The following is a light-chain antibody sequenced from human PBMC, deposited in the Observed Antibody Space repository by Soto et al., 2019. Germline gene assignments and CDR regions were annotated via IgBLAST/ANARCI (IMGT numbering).Light chain of an antibody. J-gene: IGLJ2*01. V-gene: IGLV1-51*01. Sequence: QSVLTQPPSVSAAPGQKVTISCSGSSSNIGNNYVSWYQQLPGTAPKLLIYDNNKRPSGIPDRYSGSKCGTSATLGITGPQTGDEADYYCGTWDSSLSGVFGGGTKLTVL. CDR3: GTWDSSLSGV. CDR2: DNN. CDR1: SSNIGNNY.